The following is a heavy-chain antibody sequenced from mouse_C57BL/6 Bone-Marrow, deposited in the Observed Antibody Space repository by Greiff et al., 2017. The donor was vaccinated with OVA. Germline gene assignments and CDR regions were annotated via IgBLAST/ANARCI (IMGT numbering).Heavy chain of an antibody. J-gene: IGHJ1*03. CDR3: ARTGYYGSLWYFDV. D-gene: IGHD1-1*01. CDR1: GYTFTSYW. CDR2: INPSNGGT. Sequence: VQLQQPGTELVKPGASVKLSCKASGYTFTSYWMHWVKQRPGQGLEWIGNINPSNGGTNYNEKFKSKATLTVDKSSSTAYMQLSSLTSEDSAVYYCARTGYYGSLWYFDVWGTGTTVTVSS. V-gene: IGHV1-53*01.